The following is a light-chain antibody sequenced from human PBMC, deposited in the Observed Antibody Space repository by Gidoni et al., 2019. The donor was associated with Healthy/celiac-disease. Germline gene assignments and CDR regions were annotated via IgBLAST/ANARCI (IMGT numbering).Light chain of an antibody. V-gene: IGKV1-9*01. CDR1: QGISRY. Sequence: DLQLTQSPSFLSASVGDRVTITGRASQGISRYLAWYQQKPGKAPKLLLYAASTLQIGVPARFSGSGSGTEFTLTCSSLQPEDFATYYCQQLNSYPRFGQGTKVEIK. J-gene: IGKJ1*01. CDR2: AAS. CDR3: QQLNSYPR.